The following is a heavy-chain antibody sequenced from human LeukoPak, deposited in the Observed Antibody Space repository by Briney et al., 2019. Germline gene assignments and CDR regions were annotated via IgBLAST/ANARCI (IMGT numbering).Heavy chain of an antibody. J-gene: IGHJ4*02. V-gene: IGHV3-23*01. D-gene: IGHD1-26*01. CDR3: AKDSHSGTYFDS. CDR2: VSGSGGST. Sequence: GGSLRLSSAASGFTFSSYAMSWVRQAPGKGLEWVSAVSGSGGSTYYADSVKGRFTISRDNSKSTLFLQMNSLRAEDTAVYYCAKDSHSGTYFDSWGRGTLVTVSS. CDR1: GFTFSSYA.